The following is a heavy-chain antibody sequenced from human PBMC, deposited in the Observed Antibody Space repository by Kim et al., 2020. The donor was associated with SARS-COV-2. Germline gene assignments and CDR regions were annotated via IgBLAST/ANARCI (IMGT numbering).Heavy chain of an antibody. CDR3: ARSNYDLWSGFFDY. J-gene: IGHJ4*02. D-gene: IGHD3-3*01. V-gene: IGHV4-30-2*05. Sequence: PPQRSRVPISVDTSENQFSLKLSSVTAADTAVYYCARSNYDLWSGFFDYWGQGTLVTVSS.